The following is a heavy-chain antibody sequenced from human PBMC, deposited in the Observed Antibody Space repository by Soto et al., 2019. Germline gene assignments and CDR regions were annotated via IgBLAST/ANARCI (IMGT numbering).Heavy chain of an antibody. CDR3: AREMGQLVGSVYFQH. V-gene: IGHV1-69*12. Sequence: QVQLVQSGAEVKKPGSSVKVSCKASGGTFSSYAISWVRQAPGPGLEWMGGIIPLFGTANYAQKFQGSVTITADESTSTAYMELSSLRSEDTAVYYCAREMGQLVGSVYFQHWGQGTLVTVSS. CDR2: IIPLFGTA. J-gene: IGHJ1*01. D-gene: IGHD6-6*01. CDR1: GGTFSSYA.